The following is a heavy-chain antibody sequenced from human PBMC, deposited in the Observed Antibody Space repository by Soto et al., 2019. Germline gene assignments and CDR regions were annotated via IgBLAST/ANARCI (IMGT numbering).Heavy chain of an antibody. CDR2: ISGSGGST. D-gene: IGHD5-18*01. Sequence: GGAPRLSCAASSFTLFSYGMGWVLQAPWEGLEWVSGISGSGGSTYSVDSVKGRFTISRDNSKNTLYLQMNSLRAEDTAVYYCAKDFGYNYGYDAFDIWGQGTMVTVSS. CDR3: AKDFGYNYGYDAFDI. CDR1: SFTLFSYG. J-gene: IGHJ3*02. V-gene: IGHV3-23*01.